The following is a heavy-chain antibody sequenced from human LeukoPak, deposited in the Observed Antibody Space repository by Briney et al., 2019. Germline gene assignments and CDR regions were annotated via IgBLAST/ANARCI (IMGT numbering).Heavy chain of an antibody. D-gene: IGHD2-8*01. CDR1: GGSLGGYY. V-gene: IGHV4-59*01. CDR2: IYYSGIT. CDR3: ARDRGTKFDP. Sequence: PSETLSLTCTVSGGSLGGYYWSWVRQAPGKGLEWIGYIYYSGITNYNPSLKSRVSISVDTSKNQFSLKLTSVTAADTAVYYCARDRGTKFDPWGQGTLVTVSS. J-gene: IGHJ5*02.